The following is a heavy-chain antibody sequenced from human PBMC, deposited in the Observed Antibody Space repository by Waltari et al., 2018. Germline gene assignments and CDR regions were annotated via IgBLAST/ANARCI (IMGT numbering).Heavy chain of an antibody. CDR1: GYTFTRHY. CDR2: INPSDDTK. J-gene: IGHJ4*02. D-gene: IGHD2-2*01. Sequence: QVQLVQSGAEVKEPGASVKVSCKASGYTFTRHYMHWVRQAPGQGLEWMGIINPSDDTKAYTQKFQGRVTMTRDPSTNTFYMELSSLRSEDTAVYYCARAASTYCSTTSCPGDYWGQGTLVTVSS. V-gene: IGHV1-46*01. CDR3: ARAASTYCSTTSCPGDY.